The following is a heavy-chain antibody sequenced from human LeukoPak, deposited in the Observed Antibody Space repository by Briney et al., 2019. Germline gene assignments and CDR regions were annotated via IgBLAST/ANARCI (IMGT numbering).Heavy chain of an antibody. Sequence: GGSLRLSCAASGFTFSSYEMNWVRQAPGKGLEWVPYISGSVSDSVSTIYYADSVKGRFTISRDNAKNSLYLQMYSLRAEDTAVYYCARVSRSGWWDDYWGQGTLVTVSS. J-gene: IGHJ4*02. V-gene: IGHV3-48*03. CDR1: GFTFSSYE. CDR3: ARVSRSGWWDDY. D-gene: IGHD6-19*01. CDR2: ISGSVSDSVSTI.